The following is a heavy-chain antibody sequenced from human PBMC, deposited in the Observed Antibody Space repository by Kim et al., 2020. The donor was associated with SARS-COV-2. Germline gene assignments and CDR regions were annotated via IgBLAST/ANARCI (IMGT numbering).Heavy chain of an antibody. D-gene: IGHD5-12*01. Sequence: GGSLRLSCAASGFMFSAYYMKWIRQTPGKGLEWVSYISSSGDSVYYADSVKGRFTISRDNAKNSLYLQMNSLRADDTAVYYFARIYDGGDYWGQGTLVTV. CDR3: ARIYDGGDY. CDR1: GFMFSAYY. V-gene: IGHV3-11*01. J-gene: IGHJ4*02. CDR2: ISSSGDSV.